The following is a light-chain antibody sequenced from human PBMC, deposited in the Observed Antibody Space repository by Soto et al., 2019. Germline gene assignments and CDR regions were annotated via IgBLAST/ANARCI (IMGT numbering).Light chain of an antibody. J-gene: IGLJ2*01. V-gene: IGLV2-14*01. CDR3: SSYTSSSTLDVV. Sequence: QSVLTQPPSVSAAPGQKVTISCSGSSSNIGNNYVSWYQQHPGKAPKLMIYEVSNRPSGVSNRFSGSKSGNTASLTISGLQAEDEADYYCSSYTSSSTLDVVFGGGTKLTVL. CDR1: SSNIGNNY. CDR2: EVS.